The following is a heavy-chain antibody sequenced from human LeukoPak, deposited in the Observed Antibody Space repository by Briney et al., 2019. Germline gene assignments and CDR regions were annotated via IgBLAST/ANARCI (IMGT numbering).Heavy chain of an antibody. J-gene: IGHJ5*02. Sequence: PSETLSLTCTVSGDSISSYYCSWIRQPAGKGLEWIGRMYVSGSTNYNPSLKSRVTMSVDTSKNQFSLKMTSVTAADTAFYTCAGEMFRGVKAYLSWFDPWGQGILVTVST. V-gene: IGHV4-4*07. D-gene: IGHD3-10*01. CDR3: AGEMFRGVKAYLSWFDP. CDR1: GDSISSYY. CDR2: MYVSGST.